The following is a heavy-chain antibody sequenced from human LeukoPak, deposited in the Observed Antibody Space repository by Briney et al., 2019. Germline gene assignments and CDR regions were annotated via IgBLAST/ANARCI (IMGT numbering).Heavy chain of an antibody. CDR2: MNPNSGNT. J-gene: IGHJ5*02. D-gene: IGHD2-2*01. V-gene: IGHV1-8*03. Sequence: GASVKVSCKASGYTFTSFSITWVRQAPGQGLEWMGWMNPNSGNTGYAQKFQGRVTITRNTSISTAYMELSSLRSEDTAVYYCARGLGYQGWFDPWGQGTLVTVSS. CDR3: ARGLGYQGWFDP. CDR1: GYTFTSFS.